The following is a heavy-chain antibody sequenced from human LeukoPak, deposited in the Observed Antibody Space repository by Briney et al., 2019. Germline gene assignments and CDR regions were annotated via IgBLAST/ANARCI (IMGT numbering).Heavy chain of an antibody. CDR2: ISWNSGSI. Sequence: PGRSLRLSCAASGFTFDDYAMHWVRQAPGKGLEWASGISWNSGSIGYADSVKGRFTISRDNAKNSLYLQMNSLRAEDTALYYCAKDFGSSGYYSGLLYYFDYWGQGTLVTVSS. CDR1: GFTFDDYA. V-gene: IGHV3-9*01. CDR3: AKDFGSSGYYSGLLYYFDY. D-gene: IGHD3-22*01. J-gene: IGHJ4*02.